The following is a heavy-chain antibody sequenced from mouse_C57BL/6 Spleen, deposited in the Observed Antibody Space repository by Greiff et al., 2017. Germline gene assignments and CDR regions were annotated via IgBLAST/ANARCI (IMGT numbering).Heavy chain of an antibody. CDR3: ARGGMVTTLDY. CDR2: IDPSDSYT. CDR1: GYTFTSYW. J-gene: IGHJ2*01. D-gene: IGHD2-2*01. V-gene: IGHV1-69*01. Sequence: QVQLQQPGAELVMPGASVKLSCKASGYTFTSYWMHWVKQRPGQGLEWIGEIDPSDSYTNYNQKFKGKSTLTVDKSSSTAYMQLSSLTSEDSAVYYCARGGMVTTLDYWGQGTTLTVSS.